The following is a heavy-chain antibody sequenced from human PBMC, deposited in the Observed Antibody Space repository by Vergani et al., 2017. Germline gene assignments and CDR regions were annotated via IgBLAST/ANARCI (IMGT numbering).Heavy chain of an antibody. CDR3: ARDQGYYDSSSIDY. V-gene: IGHV3-48*04. D-gene: IGHD3-22*01. CDR1: GFPYSSYS. J-gene: IGHJ4*02. CDR2: ISSSSSTI. Sequence: EVQLVESGGGLVQPGGSLTLSCAASGFPYSSYSMNWVRQAPGKGLEWVSYISSSSSTIYYADSVQGRLTISRDNAKNSLYLQMNSLRAEDTAVYYCARDQGYYDSSSIDYWGQGTLVTVSS.